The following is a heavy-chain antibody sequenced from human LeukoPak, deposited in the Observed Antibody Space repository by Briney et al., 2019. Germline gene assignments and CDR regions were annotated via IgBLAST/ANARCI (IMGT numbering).Heavy chain of an antibody. D-gene: IGHD3-3*01. Sequence: GRSLRLSCAASGFTFSSYGMHWVCQAPGKGLEWVAVISYDGSNKYYADSVKGRFTISRDNSKNTLYLQMNSLRAEDTAVYYCARDILIFGVVIYFDYWGQGTLVTVSS. J-gene: IGHJ4*02. CDR3: ARDILIFGVVIYFDY. CDR1: GFTFSSYG. CDR2: ISYDGSNK. V-gene: IGHV3-30*03.